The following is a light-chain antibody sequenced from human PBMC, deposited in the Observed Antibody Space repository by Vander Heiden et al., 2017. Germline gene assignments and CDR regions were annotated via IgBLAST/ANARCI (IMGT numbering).Light chain of an antibody. V-gene: IGKV1-8*01. Sequence: AIRMTQSPSSFSASTGDRVTITCRASQGISSYLAWYQQKPGKAPKLLIYAASTLQSGLPSRFSGSGSGTDFTLTISCLQSEDFATYYCQQYSSYPRTFGHGTKVDIK. CDR2: AAS. J-gene: IGKJ3*01. CDR3: QQYSSYPRT. CDR1: QGISSY.